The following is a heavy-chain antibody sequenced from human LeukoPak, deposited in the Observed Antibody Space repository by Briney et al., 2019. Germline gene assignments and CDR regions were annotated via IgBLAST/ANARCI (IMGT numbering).Heavy chain of an antibody. D-gene: IGHD3-16*01. CDR1: GDSISNAAYY. CDR2: IYYSGST. Sequence: SETLSLTCTVSGDSISNAAYYWNWIRQHPVRGLEWIGYIYYSGSTYYNPSLKSRVTISVDTSKNQFYLKLGSVTAADTAVYYCARERGGGGTNSFDYWGQGTLVTVSS. V-gene: IGHV4-31*03. CDR3: ARERGGGGTNSFDY. J-gene: IGHJ4*02.